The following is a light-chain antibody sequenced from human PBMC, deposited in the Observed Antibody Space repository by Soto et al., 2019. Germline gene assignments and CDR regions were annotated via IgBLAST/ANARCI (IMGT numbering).Light chain of an antibody. V-gene: IGKV3-20*01. J-gene: IGKJ1*01. CDR3: QQYGSSRT. CDR2: DAS. Sequence: TQSPSSLSASVGDRVTIACQASHNIYNYLAWYQQKPGQAPRLLIYDASSRATGIPDRFSGSGSGTDFTLTISRLEPEDFAVYYCQQYGSSRTFGQGTKADI. CDR1: HNIYNY.